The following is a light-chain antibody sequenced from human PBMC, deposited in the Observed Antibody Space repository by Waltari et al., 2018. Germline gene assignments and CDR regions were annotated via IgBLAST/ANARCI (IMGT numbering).Light chain of an antibody. V-gene: IGLV3-21*04. CDR1: NIRTYS. J-gene: IGLJ1*01. CDR3: HVWHPHVDPGV. CDR2: YGR. Sequence: SYVVTQPPSVSVAPGETATITCGGDNIRTYSVHWYQQKAGQAPVLVLFYGRGRPSWIPDRLSGSNSGNTATLTISRVEAGDEARYYCHVWHPHVDPGVFGTGTEVTVL.